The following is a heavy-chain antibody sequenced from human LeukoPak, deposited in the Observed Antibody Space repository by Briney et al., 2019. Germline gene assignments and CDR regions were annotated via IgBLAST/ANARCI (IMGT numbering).Heavy chain of an antibody. CDR2: IYTSGST. D-gene: IGHD4-23*01. CDR1: GGSISSGSYC. Sequence: SETLSLTCTVSGGSISSGSYCWSWIRQPAGKGLEWIGRIYTSGSTNYNPSLKSRVTISVDTSKNQFSLKLSSVTAADTAVYYCARALVTTVVTNYFDYWGQGTLVTVSS. CDR3: ARALVTTVVTNYFDY. V-gene: IGHV4-61*02. J-gene: IGHJ4*02.